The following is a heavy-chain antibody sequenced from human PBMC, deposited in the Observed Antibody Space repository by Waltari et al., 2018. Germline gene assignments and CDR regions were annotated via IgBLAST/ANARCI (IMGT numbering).Heavy chain of an antibody. V-gene: IGHV3-30*02. Sequence: QVQLVESGGAVVQPGGSLRLSCVGSGFTFSNYGMHWVRQAPGKGLEWVTFIQFDGSRKYYVDSVTGRFTISRDNSKSTLYLQMDSLRVDDMAVYYCAKDFPGYKWGQGTLVTVSS. CDR1: GFTFSNYG. CDR2: IQFDGSRK. J-gene: IGHJ4*02. D-gene: IGHD5-18*01. CDR3: AKDFPGYK.